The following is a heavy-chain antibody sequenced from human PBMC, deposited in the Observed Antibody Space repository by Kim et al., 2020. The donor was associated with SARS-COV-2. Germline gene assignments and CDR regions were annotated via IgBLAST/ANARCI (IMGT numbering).Heavy chain of an antibody. V-gene: IGHV1-24*01. CDR2: FDPEDGET. CDR3: ATDLPGRIALAGTDWYFDL. CDR1: GYTLTELS. D-gene: IGHD6-19*01. J-gene: IGHJ2*01. Sequence: ASVKVSCKVSGYTLTELSMHWVRQAPGKGLEWMGGFDPEDGETIYAQKFQGRVTMTEDTSTDTAYMELSSLRSEDTAVYYCATDLPGRIALAGTDWYFDLWGRGTLVTVSS.